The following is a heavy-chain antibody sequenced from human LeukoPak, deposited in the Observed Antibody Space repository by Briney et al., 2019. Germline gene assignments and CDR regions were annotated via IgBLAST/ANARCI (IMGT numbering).Heavy chain of an antibody. CDR1: GGSIGSYY. CDR3: ARLPDP. Sequence: PSETLSLTCTVSGGSIGSYYWSWIRQPPGKGLEWIGCIYYSGSTNYNPSFKSRVTISVDTSKNQFSLKLSSVTAADTAVYYCARLPDPWGQGTLVTVSS. J-gene: IGHJ5*02. V-gene: IGHV4-59*12. CDR2: IYYSGST.